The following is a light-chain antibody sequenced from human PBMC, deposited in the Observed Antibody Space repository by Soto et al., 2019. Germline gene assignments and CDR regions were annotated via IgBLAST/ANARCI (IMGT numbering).Light chain of an antibody. Sequence: QSVLTQPRSVSGSPGQSVTISCTGTSSDLGGYNFVSWYQHHPGKAPKLMIYDVSKRPSGVPDRFSGSKSGNTASLTISGRQAEDEADYYCCSYAGSYTWVFGGGTKLTVL. CDR1: SSDLGGYNF. V-gene: IGLV2-11*01. J-gene: IGLJ3*02. CDR3: CSYAGSYTWV. CDR2: DVS.